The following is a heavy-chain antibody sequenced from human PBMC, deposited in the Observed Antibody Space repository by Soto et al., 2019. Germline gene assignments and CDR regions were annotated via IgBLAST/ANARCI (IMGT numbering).Heavy chain of an antibody. D-gene: IGHD1-26*01. CDR2: INAGNGNT. J-gene: IGHJ4*02. Sequence: QVQLVQSGAEVKKPGASVKVSCKASGYTFTSYPMHWVRQAPGQRPEWMGWINAGNGNTKYSQKFQGRATITRDTRASTAYMELSSLRSEDTVVYYCARDVGATGDWGQGTLVTVSS. CDR1: GYTFTSYP. CDR3: ARDVGATGD. V-gene: IGHV1-3*01.